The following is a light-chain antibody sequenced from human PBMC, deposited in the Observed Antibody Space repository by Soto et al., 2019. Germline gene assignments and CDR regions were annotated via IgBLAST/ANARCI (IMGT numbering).Light chain of an antibody. CDR1: QSVSSN. CDR3: QHYNNWPPWT. CDR2: GAS. V-gene: IGKV3-15*01. J-gene: IGKJ1*01. Sequence: EIVMTQSPATLSVSPGERATLSCRASQSVSSNLAWYQQKPGQPPRLLIYGASTRATGIPARFSGSGSGTEFTLTISSLQSEDFAIYYCQHYNNWPPWTFGQGTKVEIK.